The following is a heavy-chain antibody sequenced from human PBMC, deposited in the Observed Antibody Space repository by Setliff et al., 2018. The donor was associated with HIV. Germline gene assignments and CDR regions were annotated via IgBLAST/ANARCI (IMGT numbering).Heavy chain of an antibody. CDR2: THYSGRT. D-gene: IGHD1-26*01. CDR1: GGSITSHY. V-gene: IGHV4-59*11. J-gene: IGHJ3*02. CDR3: ARWGETETPTSVKAFDI. Sequence: KPSETLSLTCTVSGGSITSHYWNWIRQPPGQGLEWIGFTHYSGRTSHNPSLTSRVTFSVDTSKNQFSPKLSSVTDVDTAVYYCARWGETETPTSVKAFDIWGQGTLVTVSS.